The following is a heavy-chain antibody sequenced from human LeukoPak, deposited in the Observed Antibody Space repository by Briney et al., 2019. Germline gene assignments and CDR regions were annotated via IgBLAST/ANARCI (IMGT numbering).Heavy chain of an antibody. D-gene: IGHD3-22*01. CDR1: GYSFTSYW. J-gene: IGHJ4*02. CDR2: IYPGDSDT. V-gene: IGHV5-51*01. CDR3: ARQAYDSSGYYYFDY. Sequence: GESLKISCKGSGYSFTSYWIGWVRQMPGKGLEWMGIIYPGDSDTRYSPSFQGQVTISADKSISTAYLQWSSLKASDTAMYYCARQAYDSSGYYYFDYWGQETLVTVSS.